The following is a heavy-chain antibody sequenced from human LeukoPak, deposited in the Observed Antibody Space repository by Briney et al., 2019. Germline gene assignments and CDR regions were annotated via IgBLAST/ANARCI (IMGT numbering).Heavy chain of an antibody. CDR1: GFTFSSYW. CDR2: IASDGSST. J-gene: IGHJ4*02. CDR3: ARGRPHGNDY. D-gene: IGHD4-23*01. V-gene: IGHV3-74*01. Sequence: GGSLRLSCAASGFTFSSYWMNWVRQAPGKGLVWVSRIASDGSSTTYADSVKGRFSISRDNAKNTLYLQMNSLRAEDTAVYYCARGRPHGNDYWGQETLGTVTS.